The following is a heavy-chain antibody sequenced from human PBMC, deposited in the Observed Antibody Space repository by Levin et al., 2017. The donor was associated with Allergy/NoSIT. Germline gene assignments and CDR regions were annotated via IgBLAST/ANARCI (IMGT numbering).Heavy chain of an antibody. V-gene: IGHV3-74*01. D-gene: IGHD2-2*01. CDR3: AKGGCSATSCPDY. Sequence: GGSLRLSCAVSGFTFSTYWMHWVRQAPGKGLVWVSRINSGGSATDYADSVKGRFTISRDNARNTLYLQMNSLSAEDTAVYYCAKGGCSATSCPDYWGQGTLVTVSS. CDR1: GFTFSTYW. J-gene: IGHJ4*02. CDR2: INSGGSAT.